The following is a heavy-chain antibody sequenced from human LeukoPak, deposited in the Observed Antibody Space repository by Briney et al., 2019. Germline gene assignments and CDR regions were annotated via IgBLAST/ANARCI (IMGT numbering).Heavy chain of an antibody. CDR3: ARDSIAAAPDAFDI. CDR2: IYYSGST. Sequence: SETLSLTCTVSGGSISGYYWSWIRQPPGKGLEWIGYIYYSGSTNYNPSLRSRVSISVDTSKNQFSLKVSSVTAADTAVYYCARDSIAAAPDAFDIWGQGTMVTVSS. CDR1: GGSISGYY. J-gene: IGHJ3*02. V-gene: IGHV4-59*01. D-gene: IGHD6-13*01.